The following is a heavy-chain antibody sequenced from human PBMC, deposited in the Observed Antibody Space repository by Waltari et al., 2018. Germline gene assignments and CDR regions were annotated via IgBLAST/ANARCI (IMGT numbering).Heavy chain of an antibody. CDR3: ARKGYCTNGVCYTGGLSAFDI. D-gene: IGHD2-8*01. CDR2: VDPEDGET. V-gene: IGHV1-69-2*01. Sequence: EVQLVQSGAEVKKPGATVKISCKASGYTFTDYYMHWVQQAPGKGLEWMGRVDPEDGETIYAEKFQGRVTITADTSTDTAYMELSSLRSEDTAVYYCARKGYCTNGVCYTGGLSAFDIWGQGTMVTVSS. J-gene: IGHJ3*02. CDR1: GYTFTDYY.